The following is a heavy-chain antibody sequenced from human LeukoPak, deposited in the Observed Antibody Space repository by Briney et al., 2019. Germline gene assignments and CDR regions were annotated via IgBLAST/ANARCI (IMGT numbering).Heavy chain of an antibody. J-gene: IGHJ4*02. V-gene: IGHV4-34*01. CDR1: GGSFSGYY. D-gene: IGHD3-22*01. Sequence: SETLSLTCAVYGGSFSGYYWSWIRQPPGKGLEWIGEINHSGSTNYNPSLKSRVTISVDKSKNQFSLKLSSVTAADTAVYYCARSRYYDRVLYWGQGTLVTVSS. CDR3: ARSRYYDRVLY. CDR2: INHSGST.